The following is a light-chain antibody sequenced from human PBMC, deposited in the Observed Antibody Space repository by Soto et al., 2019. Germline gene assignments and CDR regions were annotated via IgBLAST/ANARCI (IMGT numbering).Light chain of an antibody. CDR2: GTS. V-gene: IGKV3-20*01. CDR3: QQFGRSPRT. CDR1: QSVSNIY. J-gene: IGKJ1*01. Sequence: EIVLTQSPGTLSLSPGEGATLSCRASQSVSNIYLAWYQQKPGQAPRLLMYGTSNRAMGIPDRFIGSGSGTDFTLTISNLEPEDFAVYYCQQFGRSPRTFGQGTKVEIK.